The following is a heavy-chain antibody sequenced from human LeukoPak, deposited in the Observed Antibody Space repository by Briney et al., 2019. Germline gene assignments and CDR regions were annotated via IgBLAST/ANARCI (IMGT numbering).Heavy chain of an antibody. V-gene: IGHV3-30*03. D-gene: IGHD5-24*01. Sequence: GGSLRLSCEASGFSFSNYGMHWVRQAPGKGLEWVAVISYDGSNKYYADSVKGRFTFSRDKSKNTLYLQMNSLRPEDSAVYYCASDPRDGGQNVWGKGTTVTVSS. CDR3: ASDPRDGGQNV. J-gene: IGHJ6*04. CDR2: ISYDGSNK. CDR1: GFSFSNYG.